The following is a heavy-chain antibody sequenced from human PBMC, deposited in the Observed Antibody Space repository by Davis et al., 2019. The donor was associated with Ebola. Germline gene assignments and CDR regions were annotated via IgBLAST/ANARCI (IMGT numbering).Heavy chain of an antibody. Sequence: GESLKISCAASGFTFSSYSMNWVRQAPGKGLEWVATIRKDGVQKFYVDSVKGRFIISRDNARNSLYLQMNSLKTEDTAVYYCARVVSGYWGQGTLVSVSS. V-gene: IGHV3-7*03. CDR2: IRKDGVQK. CDR1: GFTFSSYS. CDR3: ARVVSGY. D-gene: IGHD6-25*01. J-gene: IGHJ4*02.